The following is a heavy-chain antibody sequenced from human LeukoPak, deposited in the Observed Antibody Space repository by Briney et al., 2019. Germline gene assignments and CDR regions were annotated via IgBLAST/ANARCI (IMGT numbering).Heavy chain of an antibody. V-gene: IGHV4-61*02. J-gene: IGHJ4*02. Sequence: SETLSLTCTVSDGSISSGGYYWTSIRQPAGKGLEWIGRIYTGGSSNYNPSLQSRVTISVDTSKNQFSLKLSSVTAADTAVYYCARHDSRRDDNWDYWGQGTLVTVSS. CDR2: IYTGGSS. D-gene: IGHD5-24*01. CDR1: DGSISSGGYY. CDR3: ARHDSRRDDNWDY.